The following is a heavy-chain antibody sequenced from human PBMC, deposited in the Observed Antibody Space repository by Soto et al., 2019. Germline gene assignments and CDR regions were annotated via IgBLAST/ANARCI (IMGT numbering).Heavy chain of an antibody. V-gene: IGHV4-34*01. Sequence: PSETLSLTCAVYGGSFSGYYWSWIRQPPGKGLEWIGEINHSGSTNYNPSHKNRVTKTVDTSKNQFTQKLSTVTAADTAVYYCARDYSSSWYHNWFDPWGQGTLVTVS. D-gene: IGHD6-13*01. CDR3: ARDYSSSWYHNWFDP. CDR1: GGSFSGYY. J-gene: IGHJ5*02. CDR2: INHSGST.